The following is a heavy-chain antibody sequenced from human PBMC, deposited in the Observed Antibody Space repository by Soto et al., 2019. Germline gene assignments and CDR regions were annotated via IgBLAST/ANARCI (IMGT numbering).Heavy chain of an antibody. CDR2: IYYSGST. CDR3: ARPYGYRFDS. CDR1: GGSISSYY. Sequence: QVQLQESGPGLVKPSETLSLTCTVSGGSISSYYWSWILQPPGKGLEWIGYIYYSGSTNYNPSLKNRAPISAHTSKHQFSPPLRSVTAADTAVYYCARPYGYRFDSWGQGTLVTVSS. J-gene: IGHJ4*02. V-gene: IGHV4-59*08. D-gene: IGHD1-1*01.